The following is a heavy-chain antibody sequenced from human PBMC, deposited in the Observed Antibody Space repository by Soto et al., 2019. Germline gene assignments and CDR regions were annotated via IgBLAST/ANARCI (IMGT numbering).Heavy chain of an antibody. Sequence: GGSLRLSCAASGFTFSSYGMTWVRQAPGKGLEWVSFSSATGAGTYYADSVKGRFTISRDNSKNTLYLQMTSLRADDTAIYYCLKGGRTTVTEFDCWGQGTLVTAPQ. CDR1: GFTFSSYG. D-gene: IGHD4-4*01. CDR2: SSATGAGT. CDR3: LKGGRTTVTEFDC. V-gene: IGHV3-23*01. J-gene: IGHJ4*02.